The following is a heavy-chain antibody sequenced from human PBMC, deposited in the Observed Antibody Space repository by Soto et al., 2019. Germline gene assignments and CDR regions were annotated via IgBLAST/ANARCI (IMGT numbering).Heavy chain of an antibody. CDR2: ISSSSSTI. CDR3: ARDNSYYYGSGSYWDYYGMDV. V-gene: IGHV3-48*02. D-gene: IGHD3-10*01. Sequence: PGGSLRLSCAASGFTFSSYSMNWVRQAPGKGLELVAYISSSSSTIYYADSVKGRFTISRDNSKNSLYLQMNILRDEDTAVYYCARDNSYYYGSGSYWDYYGMDVWGQGTTVTVSS. CDR1: GFTFSSYS. J-gene: IGHJ6*02.